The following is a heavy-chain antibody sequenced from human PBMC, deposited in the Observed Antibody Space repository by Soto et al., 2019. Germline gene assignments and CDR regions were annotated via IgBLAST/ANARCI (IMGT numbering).Heavy chain of an antibody. V-gene: IGHV3-30*18. CDR3: AKVVRADTTSSNFYYYSALDD. CDR2: ISNDGTNT. Sequence: QVQMVESGGGVVQPGRSLRLSCAASGFPFSTYGMHWVRQTPGKGLEWMAVISNDGTNTYYADSVKGRFIISRDNSKDTLFLQMNSLRGEDSAVYYCAKVVRADTTSSNFYYYSALDDWGQGTTVTVSS. J-gene: IGHJ6*02. CDR1: GFPFSTYG. D-gene: IGHD6-6*01.